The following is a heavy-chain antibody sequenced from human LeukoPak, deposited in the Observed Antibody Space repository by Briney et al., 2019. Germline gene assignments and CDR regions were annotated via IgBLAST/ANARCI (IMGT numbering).Heavy chain of an antibody. V-gene: IGHV4-59*08. CDR2: IYYSGST. J-gene: IGHJ4*02. CDR3: ARPPWY. CDR1: GGSISSYY. Sequence: SETLSLTCTVSGGSISSYYWSWIRQPPGKGLEWIGYIYYSGSTNYNPSLKSRVTISVDTSKNQFSLKLSSVTAADTAVYYCARPPWYWGQGTLVTVSS.